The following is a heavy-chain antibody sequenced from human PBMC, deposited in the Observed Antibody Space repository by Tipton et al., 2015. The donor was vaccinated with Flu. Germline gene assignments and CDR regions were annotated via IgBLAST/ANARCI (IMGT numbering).Heavy chain of an antibody. CDR1: GGSISSAGYY. CDR3: ARDLLGYSNSYGMDV. V-gene: IGHV4-31*03. D-gene: IGHD6-6*01. Sequence: GLVKPSQTLSLSCTVSGGSISSAGYYWNWIRQHPGKGLEWIGYIYYSGSADYNPSLKSRVTISVDTSKNQFSLKLSSVTAADTAVYYCARDLLGYSNSYGMDVWGQGTTVTVSS. CDR2: IYYSGSA. J-gene: IGHJ6*02.